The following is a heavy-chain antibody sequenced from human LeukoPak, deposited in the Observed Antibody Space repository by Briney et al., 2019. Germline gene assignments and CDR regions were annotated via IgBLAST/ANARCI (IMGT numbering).Heavy chain of an antibody. CDR2: IYDDNT. CDR1: GFTVSAHA. V-gene: IGHV3-23*01. J-gene: IGHJ4*02. Sequence: GGSLRLSCAASGFTVSAHAMAWVRQAPGKGLEWVSTIYDDNTYYADSVKGRFAISTDNSKNTLYLQMNSLRVEDTAVYFCAARKVRGVWFYLDYWGQGTLVTVSS. D-gene: IGHD3-10*01. CDR3: AARKVRGVWFYLDY.